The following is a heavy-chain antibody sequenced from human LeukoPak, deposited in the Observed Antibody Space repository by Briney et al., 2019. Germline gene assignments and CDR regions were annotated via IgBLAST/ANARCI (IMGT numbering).Heavy chain of an antibody. J-gene: IGHJ4*02. CDR1: GFTFSSYE. CDR2: ISSSGSTI. V-gene: IGHV3-48*03. CDR3: ARERYSSGWYYFDY. Sequence: GRSLRLSCAASGFTFSSYEMNWVRQAPGKGLEWVSYISSSGSTIYYADSVKGRFTISRDNAKNSLYLQMNSLRAKDTAVYYCARERYSSGWYYFDYWGQGTLVTVSS. D-gene: IGHD6-19*01.